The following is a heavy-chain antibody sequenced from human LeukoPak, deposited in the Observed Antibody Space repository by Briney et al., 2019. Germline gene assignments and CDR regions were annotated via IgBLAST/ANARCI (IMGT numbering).Heavy chain of an antibody. CDR3: AKDPCRYYGSGSYYKECYYYYMDV. Sequence: GGSLRLSCAASGFTFSSYGMSWVRQAPGKGLEWVSAISGSGGSTYYADSVKGRFTISRDNSKNTLYVQMNSLRAEDTAVYYCAKDPCRYYGSGSYYKECYYYYMDVWGKGTTVTISS. CDR2: ISGSGGST. J-gene: IGHJ6*03. V-gene: IGHV3-23*01. CDR1: GFTFSSYG. D-gene: IGHD3-10*01.